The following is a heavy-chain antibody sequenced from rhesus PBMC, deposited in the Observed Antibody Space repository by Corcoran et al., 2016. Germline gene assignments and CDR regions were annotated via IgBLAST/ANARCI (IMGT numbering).Heavy chain of an antibody. CDR1: GGSIGSSY. CDR2: IYGSGSST. V-gene: IGHV4-169*02. J-gene: IGHJ4*01. D-gene: IGHD2-33*01. Sequence: QLQLQESGPGLVKPSETLSVTCAVSGGSIGSSYWSWIRQAPGKGLEWIGYIYGSGSSTNYNPSLKSRVTLSVDTSKTQLSLKLSSVTAADTAVYYCASGDEYSYYWGQGVLVTVSS. CDR3: ASGDEYSYY.